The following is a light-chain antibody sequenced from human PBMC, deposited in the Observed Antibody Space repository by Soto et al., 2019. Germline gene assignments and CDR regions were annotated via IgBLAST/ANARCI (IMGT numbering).Light chain of an antibody. CDR2: SNN. CDR1: SSSIGSNT. V-gene: IGLV1-44*01. J-gene: IGLJ1*01. CDR3: ASWDDSLNGYV. Sequence: QSVLTQPPSASGTPGQTVTIFCSGSSSSIGSNTVNWYQHLPGTAPKLLMSSNNQRPSGVPDRFSGSKSGTSASLAISGLQSEDEADYYCASWDDSLNGYVLGTGTKVTVL.